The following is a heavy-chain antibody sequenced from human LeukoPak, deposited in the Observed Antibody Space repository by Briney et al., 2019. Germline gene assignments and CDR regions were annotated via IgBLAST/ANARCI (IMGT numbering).Heavy chain of an antibody. D-gene: IGHD2-15*01. CDR1: GFTFSSYA. CDR2: ISGSGGST. Sequence: GGSLRLSCAASGFTFSSYAMSWVRQAPGKGLEWVSAISGSGGSTYYADSVKGRFTISRDNSKNTLYLQMNSLRAEDTAVYYCAKDRIVVVVADLWGIDVWGQGTTVTVSS. J-gene: IGHJ6*02. V-gene: IGHV3-23*01. CDR3: AKDRIVVVVADLWGIDV.